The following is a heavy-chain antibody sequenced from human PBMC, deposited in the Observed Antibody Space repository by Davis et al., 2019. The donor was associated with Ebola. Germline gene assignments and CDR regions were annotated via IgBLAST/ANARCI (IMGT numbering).Heavy chain of an antibody. CDR3: ATSGPRYYYDSSGYYKDDAFDI. CDR1: GFTFDDYA. J-gene: IGHJ3*02. CDR2: ISGSGGST. D-gene: IGHD3-22*01. V-gene: IGHV3-23*01. Sequence: GGSLRLSCAASGFTFDDYAMHWVRQAPGKGLEWVSAISGSGGSTYYADSVKGRFTISRDNSKNTLYLQMNSLRAEDTAVYYCATSGPRYYYDSSGYYKDDAFDIWGQGTMVTVSS.